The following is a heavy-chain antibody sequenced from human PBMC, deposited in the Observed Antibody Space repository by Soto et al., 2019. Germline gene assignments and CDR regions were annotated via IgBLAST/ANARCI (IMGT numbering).Heavy chain of an antibody. D-gene: IGHD2-2*01. J-gene: IGHJ4*02. CDR2: INAGNGNT. Sequence: ASVKVSCKASGYTFTSYAMHWVRQAPGQRLEWMGWINAGNGNTKYSQKFQGRVTITRDTSASTAYMELSSLRSEDTAVYYCARIYCSSTSCYRGRASFDDWGQGTLVTVSS. V-gene: IGHV1-3*01. CDR3: ARIYCSSTSCYRGRASFDD. CDR1: GYTFTSYA.